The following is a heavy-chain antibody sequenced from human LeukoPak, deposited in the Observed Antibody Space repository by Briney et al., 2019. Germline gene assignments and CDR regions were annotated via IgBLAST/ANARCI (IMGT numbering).Heavy chain of an antibody. V-gene: IGHV4-59*06. CDR3: ARTMIRPGGYFDY. D-gene: IGHD3-22*01. CDR1: GGSFYSYY. CDR2: IYYSGST. Sequence: SETLSLTCTVSGGSFYSYYWSWIRQPPGKGLEWIGYIYYSGSTYYNPSLKSRVTISVDTSKNQFSLKLSSVTAADTAVYYCARTMIRPGGYFDYWGQGTLVTVSS. J-gene: IGHJ4*02.